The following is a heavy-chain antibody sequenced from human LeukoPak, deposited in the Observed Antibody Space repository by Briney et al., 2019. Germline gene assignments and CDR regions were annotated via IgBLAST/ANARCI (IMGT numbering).Heavy chain of an antibody. CDR3: ARAPPGDHYFDY. V-gene: IGHV3-74*01. D-gene: IGHD3-10*01. Sequence: PGGSLRLSCAASGFNFSSYWMHWVRQAPGKGLVWVSRSNSDGSSTTYADSVKGRFTISRDNTKNTLYLQMNSLRAEDTAVYYCARAPPGDHYFDYWGQGTLVTVSA. CDR1: GFNFSSYW. J-gene: IGHJ4*02. CDR2: SNSDGSST.